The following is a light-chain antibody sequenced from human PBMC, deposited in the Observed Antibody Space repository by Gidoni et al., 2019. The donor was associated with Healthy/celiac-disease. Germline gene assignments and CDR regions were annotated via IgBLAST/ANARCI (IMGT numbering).Light chain of an antibody. CDR2: DAS. Sequence: EIVLTQSPATLSLSPGERATISCRASQSVSSYLAWYQQKPGQAPRLLIDDASNRATGIPARFSGSGSGTDFTLTISSLEPEDFAVYYCQQRSNWWTFGQGTKVEIK. J-gene: IGKJ1*01. CDR3: QQRSNWWT. CDR1: QSVSSY. V-gene: IGKV3-11*01.